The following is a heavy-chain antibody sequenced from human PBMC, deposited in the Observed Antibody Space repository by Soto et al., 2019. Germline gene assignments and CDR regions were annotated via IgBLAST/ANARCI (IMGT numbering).Heavy chain of an antibody. J-gene: IGHJ6*02. CDR3: ARGYCSSTSCRSAPYYYYYGMDV. CDR1: GYTFTGYY. V-gene: IGHV1-2*04. CDR2: INPNSGGT. D-gene: IGHD2-2*01. Sequence: ASVKVSCKASGYTFTGYYMHWVRQAPGQGLEWMGWINPNSGGTNYAQKFQGWVTMTRDTSISTAYMELSRLRSDDTAVYYCARGYCSSTSCRSAPYYYYYGMDVWGQGTTVTVS.